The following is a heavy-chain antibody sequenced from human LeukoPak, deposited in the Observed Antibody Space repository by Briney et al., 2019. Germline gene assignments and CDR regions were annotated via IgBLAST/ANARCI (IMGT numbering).Heavy chain of an antibody. CDR1: GGTFSSYA. Sequence: SVKVSCKASGGTFSSYAISWVRQAPGQGLEWMAGIIPIFGTANYAQKFQGRVTITADESTTTAYMELSSLRSEDTAVYYCARERRGPDFRSGQDAFDIWGQGTMVTVSS. D-gene: IGHD3-3*01. CDR3: ARERRGPDFRSGQDAFDI. V-gene: IGHV1-69*01. CDR2: IIPIFGTA. J-gene: IGHJ3*02.